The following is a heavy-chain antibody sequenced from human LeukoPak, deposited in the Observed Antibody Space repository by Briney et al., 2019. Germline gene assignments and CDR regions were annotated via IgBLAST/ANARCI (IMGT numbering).Heavy chain of an antibody. CDR2: INHSGYT. J-gene: IGHJ4*02. D-gene: IGHD4-17*01. CDR3: TRMTTGHGY. Sequence: SETLSLTCAVSGVSFNDYYWSWVRQTPGKGLEWIGEINHSGYTNDSPSLKSRVTMSIDTSRKQFSLNLRSVTVADTGIYYCTRMTTGHGYWGPGTLVTVSS. V-gene: IGHV4-34*10. CDR1: GVSFNDYY.